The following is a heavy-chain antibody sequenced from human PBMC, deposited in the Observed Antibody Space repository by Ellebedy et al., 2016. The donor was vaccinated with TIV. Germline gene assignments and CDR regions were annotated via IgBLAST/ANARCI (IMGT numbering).Heavy chain of an antibody. Sequence: SETLSLXXTVSGYSISSSGSYGGWIRQPPGKGLEWIGTIEFTGSAYYSPSLTSRVTISVDKSQNQLPLNLISVTGADTAVYYCARLLPTGIYGRGFFDYWGQGILVTVSS. J-gene: IGHJ4*01. CDR3: ARLLPTGIYGRGFFDY. CDR2: IEFTGSA. CDR1: GYSISSSGSY. D-gene: IGHD3-10*01. V-gene: IGHV4-39*01.